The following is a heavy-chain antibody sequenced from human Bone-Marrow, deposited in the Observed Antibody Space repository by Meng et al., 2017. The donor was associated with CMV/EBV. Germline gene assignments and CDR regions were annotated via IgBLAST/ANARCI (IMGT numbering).Heavy chain of an antibody. J-gene: IGHJ6*02. CDR3: ARVLIEVEPVGREYKYYNYGMDV. CDR1: GYTFTGYY. D-gene: IGHD2-2*01. V-gene: IGHV1-8*03. Sequence: ASVKVSCKASGYTFTGYYMHWVRQAPGQGLEWMGWINPNSGNTGYAQKFQGRVTFTRDTSTSTAYMELRRLTSEDTAVYYCARVLIEVEPVGREYKYYNYGMDVWGQGTTVTVSS. CDR2: INPNSGNT.